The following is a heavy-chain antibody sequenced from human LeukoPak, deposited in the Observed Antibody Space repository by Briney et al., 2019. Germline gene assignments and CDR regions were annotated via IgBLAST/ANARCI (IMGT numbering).Heavy chain of an antibody. CDR2: INHSGST. D-gene: IGHD3-3*01. CDR1: GGSFSGYY. J-gene: IGHJ5*02. CDR3: ARDNVLRFLEWPRGWFDP. Sequence: SETLSLTCAVYGGSFSGYYWSWIRQPPGKGLEWIGEINHSGSTNYNPSLNSRVTISVDTSKNQFSLKLSSVTAADTAVYYCARDNVLRFLEWPRGWFDPWGQGTLVTVSS. V-gene: IGHV4-34*01.